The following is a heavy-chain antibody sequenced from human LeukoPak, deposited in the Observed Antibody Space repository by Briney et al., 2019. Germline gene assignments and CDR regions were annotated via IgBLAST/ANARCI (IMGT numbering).Heavy chain of an antibody. CDR2: ISANNGNT. V-gene: IGHV1-18*01. D-gene: IGHD3-10*01. J-gene: IGHJ4*02. Sequence: ASVKVSCKASGYTFTSYGISWVRQAPGQGLEWMGWISANNGNTNYAQKLQGRVTLTTDTSTRTAYMELRSLRPDDTAVYYCARDVLTAMVRGVMGYWGQGTLVTVSS. CDR1: GYTFTSYG. CDR3: ARDVLTAMVRGVMGY.